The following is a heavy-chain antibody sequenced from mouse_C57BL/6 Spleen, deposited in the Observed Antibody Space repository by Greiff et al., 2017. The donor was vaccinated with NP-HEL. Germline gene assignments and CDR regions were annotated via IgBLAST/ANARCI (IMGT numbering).Heavy chain of an antibody. CDR3: ASYYYGSKRGYYFDY. Sequence: QVQLQQPGAELVKPGASVKLSCKASGYTFTSYWMQWVKQRPGQGLEWIGEIDPSDSYTNYNQKFKGKATLTVDTSSSTAYMQLSSLTSEDSAVYYGASYYYGSKRGYYFDYWGQGTTLTVSS. CDR1: GYTFTSYW. CDR2: IDPSDSYT. D-gene: IGHD1-1*01. J-gene: IGHJ2*01. V-gene: IGHV1-50*01.